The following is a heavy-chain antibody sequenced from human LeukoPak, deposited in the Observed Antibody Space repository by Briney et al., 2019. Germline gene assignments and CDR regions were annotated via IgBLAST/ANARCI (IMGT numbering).Heavy chain of an antibody. Sequence: PGGSLRLSCATSGFTFTTFWMHWVRQAPGKGLVWVSRINHDGSSTNYADSVKGRFTISRDNAKNTVYLQMNSLRAEDTAVYYCANPNHYSGSYGFDYWGQGTLVTVSS. CDR1: GFTFTTFW. V-gene: IGHV3-74*01. D-gene: IGHD1-26*01. CDR3: ANPNHYSGSYGFDY. J-gene: IGHJ4*02. CDR2: INHDGSST.